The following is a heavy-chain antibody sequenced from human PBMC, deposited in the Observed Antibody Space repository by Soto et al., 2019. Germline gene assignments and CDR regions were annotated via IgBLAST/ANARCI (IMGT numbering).Heavy chain of an antibody. Sequence: QVQLQESGPGLVKPSDTLSLTCAVSGYSISSSNWWGWIRQPPGKGLEWIGYIYYSGTTYYNPSLNSRVTMSVDTSKNQFSLKLTSVTAVATVVYYCARREIQGPIDYWGQGTLVTVSS. D-gene: IGHD1-26*01. CDR3: ARREIQGPIDY. CDR1: GYSISSSNW. V-gene: IGHV4-28*01. CDR2: IYYSGTT. J-gene: IGHJ4*02.